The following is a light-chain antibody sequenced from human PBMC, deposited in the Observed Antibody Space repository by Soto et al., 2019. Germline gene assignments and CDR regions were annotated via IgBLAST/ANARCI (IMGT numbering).Light chain of an antibody. V-gene: IGKV3-20*01. Sequence: EIVMTQSPATLSVSPGERATLSCRASQSVNIHLAWYQQKPGQAPRLLIYGASIRATGIPDRFSGSGSGTDFTLTISRLEPEDFALYYCQQYGSSPPYTFGQGTKVDIK. CDR1: QSVNIH. CDR2: GAS. CDR3: QQYGSSPPYT. J-gene: IGKJ2*01.